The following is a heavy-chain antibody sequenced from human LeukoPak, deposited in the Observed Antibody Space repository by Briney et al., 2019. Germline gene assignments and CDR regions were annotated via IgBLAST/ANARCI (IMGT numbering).Heavy chain of an antibody. CDR3: AREIYRYYYGSGSYDY. Sequence: ASVKVSCKASGYTFTSYGISWVRQALGQGLEWMGWISAYNGNTNYAQKLQGRVTMTTDTSTSTAYMELRSLRSDDTAVYYCAREIYRYYYGSGSYDYWGQGTLVTVSS. CDR2: ISAYNGNT. D-gene: IGHD3-10*01. J-gene: IGHJ4*02. CDR1: GYTFTSYG. V-gene: IGHV1-18*01.